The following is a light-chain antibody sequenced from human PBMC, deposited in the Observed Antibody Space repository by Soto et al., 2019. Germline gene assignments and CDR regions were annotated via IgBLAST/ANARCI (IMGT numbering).Light chain of an antibody. CDR3: LQYQSYWT. Sequence: DFQMTQSPSTLSASVGDRVSITCRASQSISRQLAWYKQKPGKAPNLLIYQASNLETGVPSRFSGSASGTEFTLTVTSLQPDDFATYYCLQYQSYWTFGQGTKVEVK. CDR1: QSISRQ. CDR2: QAS. J-gene: IGKJ1*01. V-gene: IGKV1-5*03.